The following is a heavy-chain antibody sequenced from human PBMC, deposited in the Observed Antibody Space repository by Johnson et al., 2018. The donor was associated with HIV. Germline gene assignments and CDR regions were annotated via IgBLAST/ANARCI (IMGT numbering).Heavy chain of an antibody. Sequence: VQLVESGGGLVKPGGSLTLSCAVSGLSFTGAWVSWVRQAPGKGLEWVSDIYSGGSTYYADSVKGRFTISRDNSKNTLYLQMNSLRAEDTAVYYCARERQLVRAFDIWGQGTMVTVSS. CDR2: IYSGGST. CDR3: ARERQLVRAFDI. CDR1: GLSFTGAW. V-gene: IGHV3-66*01. J-gene: IGHJ3*02. D-gene: IGHD6-6*01.